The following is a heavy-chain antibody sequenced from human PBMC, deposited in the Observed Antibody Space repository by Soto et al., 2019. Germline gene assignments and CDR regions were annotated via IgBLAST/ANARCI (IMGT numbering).Heavy chain of an antibody. CDR3: ARAGYCSSTSCYPAYYFDY. J-gene: IGHJ4*02. CDR1: GGSFSGYY. Sequence: SETLSLTCAVYGGSFSGYYWSWIRQPPGKGLEWIGEINHSGSTNYNPSLKSRVTISVDTSKNQFSLKLSSVTAADTAVYYCARAGYCSSTSCYPAYYFDYWGQGTLVTVSS. D-gene: IGHD2-2*01. CDR2: INHSGST. V-gene: IGHV4-34*01.